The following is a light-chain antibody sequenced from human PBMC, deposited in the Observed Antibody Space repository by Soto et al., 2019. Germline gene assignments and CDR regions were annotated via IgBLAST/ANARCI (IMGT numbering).Light chain of an antibody. CDR3: SSYTSSSTPHVV. CDR1: SSDVGGYNY. V-gene: IGLV2-14*01. CDR2: DVS. J-gene: IGLJ2*01. Sequence: QSALTQPASVSGSPGQSITIFCTGSSSDVGGYNYVSWYQQHPGKAPKLMIYDVSNRPSGVSNRFSGSKSGNTASLPISGLQAEDEADYYCSSYTSSSTPHVVFGGGTKLTVL.